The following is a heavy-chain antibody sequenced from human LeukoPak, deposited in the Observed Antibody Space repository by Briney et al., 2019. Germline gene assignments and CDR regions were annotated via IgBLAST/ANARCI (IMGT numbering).Heavy chain of an antibody. CDR2: IIPIFGTA. CDR3: ARVGGGTLGPAGIHDY. J-gene: IGHJ4*02. CDR1: GGTFSSYA. V-gene: IGHV1-69*06. D-gene: IGHD2-15*01. Sequence: ASLKVSCKASGGTFSSYAISWVRQAPGQGLEWMGGIIPIFGTANYAQKFQGRVTITADKSTSTAYMELSSLRSEDTAVYYCARVGGGTLGPAGIHDYWGQGTLVTVSS.